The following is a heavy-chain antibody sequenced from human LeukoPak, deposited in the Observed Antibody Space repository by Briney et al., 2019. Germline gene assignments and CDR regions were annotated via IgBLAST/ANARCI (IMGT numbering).Heavy chain of an antibody. CDR1: GYSFTSYW. CDR3: ARDLSSSWYSYFDY. V-gene: IGHV5-51*01. Sequence: GESLKISCKGSGYSFTSYWIGWVRQMPGKGLEWMGIIYPGDSDTRYSPSFQGQVTVSADKSISTAYLQWSSLKASDTAIYYCARDLSSSWYSYFDYWGQGTLVTVSS. D-gene: IGHD6-13*01. CDR2: IYPGDSDT. J-gene: IGHJ4*02.